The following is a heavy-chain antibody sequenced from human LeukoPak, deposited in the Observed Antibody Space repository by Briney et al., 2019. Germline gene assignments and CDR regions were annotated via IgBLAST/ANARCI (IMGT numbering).Heavy chain of an antibody. J-gene: IGHJ1*01. Sequence: KTGGSLRLSCAASGFTFSSYSMNWVRQAPGKGLEWVSSISSSSSYIYYADSVKGRFTISRDNSKNTLYLQMNSLRAEDTAVYYCAKEIYGDSTGGRFQHWGQGTLVTVSS. CDR2: ISSSSSYI. V-gene: IGHV3-21*04. CDR1: GFTFSSYS. D-gene: IGHD4-17*01. CDR3: AKEIYGDSTGGRFQH.